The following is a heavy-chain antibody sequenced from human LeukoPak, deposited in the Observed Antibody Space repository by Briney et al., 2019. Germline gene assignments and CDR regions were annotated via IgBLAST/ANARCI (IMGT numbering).Heavy chain of an antibody. Sequence: SETLSLTCTVSGGSISSGSYYWSWIRQPAGKGLEWIGRIYTSWSTNYNPSLKSRVTISVDTSKNQFSLKLSSVTAADTAVYYCARGFDGGVAPARLDYWGQGTLVTVSS. CDR3: ARGFDGGVAPARLDY. CDR1: GGSISSGSYY. CDR2: IYTSWST. D-gene: IGHD2-15*01. V-gene: IGHV4-61*02. J-gene: IGHJ4*02.